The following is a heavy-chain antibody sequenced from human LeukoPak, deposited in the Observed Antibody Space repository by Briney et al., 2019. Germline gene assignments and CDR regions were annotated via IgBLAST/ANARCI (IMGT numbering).Heavy chain of an antibody. J-gene: IGHJ5*02. CDR2: IKQDGSEK. CDR1: GLTFTNYW. V-gene: IGHV3-7*01. D-gene: IGHD2-2*01. Sequence: GGSLRLSCVASGLTFTNYWMNWVRQAPGKGLEWVASIKQDGSEKFYVDSVKGRFTISRDNARNSLYLQMNSLRVEDTAVYYCVTIASRRDDEEYLGQYNWFDPWGQGTLVTVSS. CDR3: VTIASRRDDEEYLGQYNWFDP.